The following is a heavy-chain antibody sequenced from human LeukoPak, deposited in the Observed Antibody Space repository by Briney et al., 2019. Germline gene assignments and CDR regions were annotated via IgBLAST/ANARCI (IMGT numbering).Heavy chain of an antibody. D-gene: IGHD3-10*01. Sequence: GGSLRLSCAASGFTFSSYAMSWVRQAPGKGLEWVSAISGRGDSTYYADSVKGRFTISRDNAKNSLYLQMNSLRAEDTAVYYCARDSYGSGSYYRIDYWGQGTLVTVSS. CDR3: ARDSYGSGSYYRIDY. V-gene: IGHV3-23*01. CDR2: ISGRGDST. CDR1: GFTFSSYA. J-gene: IGHJ4*02.